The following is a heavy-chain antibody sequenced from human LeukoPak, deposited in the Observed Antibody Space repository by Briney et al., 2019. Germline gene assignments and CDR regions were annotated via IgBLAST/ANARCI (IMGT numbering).Heavy chain of an antibody. D-gene: IGHD6-19*01. CDR1: GFTFSSYA. CDR2: ISSNGGST. CDR3: VKERSSGWYDFDY. V-gene: IGHV3-64D*06. Sequence: GGSPRLSCSASGFTFSSYAMHWVRQAPGKGLEYVSGISSNGGSTYYADSVKGRFTISRDNSKNTLYLQMSSLRAEDTAVYYCVKERSSGWYDFDYWGQGTLVTVSS. J-gene: IGHJ4*02.